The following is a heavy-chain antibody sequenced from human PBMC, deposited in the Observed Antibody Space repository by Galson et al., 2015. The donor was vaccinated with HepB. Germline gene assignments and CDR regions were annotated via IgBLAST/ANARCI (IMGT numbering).Heavy chain of an antibody. D-gene: IGHD2-2*01. CDR3: VRDPNALDY. Sequence: SLRLSCAASGFTFSSYSMNWVRQAPGKGLEWVAYIRSGGQAIHYADSVKGRFTISRDDAESSLFLQMNSLTDEDTAVYYCVRDPNALDYWGKRILVIVSS. J-gene: IGHJ4*02. CDR1: GFTFSSYS. CDR2: IRSGGQAI. V-gene: IGHV3-48*02.